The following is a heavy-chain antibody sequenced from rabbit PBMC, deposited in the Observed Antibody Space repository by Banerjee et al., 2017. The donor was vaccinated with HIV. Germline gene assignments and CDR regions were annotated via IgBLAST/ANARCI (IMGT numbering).Heavy chain of an antibody. D-gene: IGHD1-1*01. Sequence: QEQLVESGGGLVQPEGSLTLTCTASGFTISSRYYMCWVRQAPGKGLEWIACIYAGGSDNTYYASWANGRFTVSKTSSTTVTLQMTSLTAADTATYFCARDLGGIDNLWGQGTLVTVS. CDR1: GFTISSRYY. J-gene: IGHJ4*01. CDR3: ARDLGGIDNL. V-gene: IGHV1S45*01. CDR2: IYAGGSDNT.